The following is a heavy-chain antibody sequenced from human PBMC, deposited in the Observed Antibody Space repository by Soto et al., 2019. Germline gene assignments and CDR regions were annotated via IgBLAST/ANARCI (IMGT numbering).Heavy chain of an antibody. D-gene: IGHD6-19*01. Sequence: QVHLAESGGGVVQPGMSLRLSCAASGFTFSTTGMHWVRQAPGKGLEWVAMISHDGGVQHYTDSVKGRFTISRDTSKNTLYLQMNSLRPEDTAIYHCAKDLYGAGWYNYFDPGGQGTLVTVSS. CDR1: GFTFSTTG. CDR3: AKDLYGAGWYNYFDP. CDR2: ISHDGGVQ. J-gene: IGHJ5*02. V-gene: IGHV3-30*18.